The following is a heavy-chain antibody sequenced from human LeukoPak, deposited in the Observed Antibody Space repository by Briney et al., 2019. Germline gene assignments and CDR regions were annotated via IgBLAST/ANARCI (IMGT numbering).Heavy chain of an antibody. CDR1: GFTFSDYY. Sequence: QSGGSLRLSCAASGFTFSDYYMSWIRQAPGKGLEWVGFIRSNTYDGTTEYAASVKGRFTISRDDSKSIAYLQMNSLKTEDTAVYYCTRAGGSGFSFDHWGQGTLVTVSS. CDR2: IRSNTYDGTT. CDR3: TRAGGSGFSFDH. D-gene: IGHD3-10*01. V-gene: IGHV3-49*03. J-gene: IGHJ4*02.